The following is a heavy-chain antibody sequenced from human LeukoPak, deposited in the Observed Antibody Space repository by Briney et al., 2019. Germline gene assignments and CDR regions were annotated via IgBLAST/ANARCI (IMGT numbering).Heavy chain of an antibody. CDR2: INPNSGGT. Sequence: ASVKVSCKASGYTFTGYYMHWVRQAPGQGLEWMGRINPNSGGTNYAQKFQGRVTMTRDTSISTAYMELSSLRSEDTAVYYCARGLRDYDFWSGYYFDYWGQGTLVTVSS. V-gene: IGHV1-2*06. CDR3: ARGLRDYDFWSGYYFDY. J-gene: IGHJ4*02. D-gene: IGHD3-3*01. CDR1: GYTFTGYY.